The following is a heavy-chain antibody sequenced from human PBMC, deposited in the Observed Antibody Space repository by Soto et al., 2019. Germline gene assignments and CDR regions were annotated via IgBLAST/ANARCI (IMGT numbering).Heavy chain of an antibody. CDR1: GYTFTSYY. CDR3: TRSHVTTYYYYYGMDV. V-gene: IGHV1-46*01. D-gene: IGHD4-17*01. J-gene: IGHJ6*02. CDR2: INPSGGST. Sequence: ASVKVSCKASGYTFTSYYMHWVRQAPGQGLEWMGIINPSGGSTSYAQKFQGRVTMTRDTSTSTVYMELSSLRSEDTAVYYCTRSHVTTYYYYYGMDVWGQGTTVTVSS.